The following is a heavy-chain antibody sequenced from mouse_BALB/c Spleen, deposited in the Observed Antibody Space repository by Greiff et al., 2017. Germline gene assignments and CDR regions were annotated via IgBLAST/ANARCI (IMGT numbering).Heavy chain of an antibody. V-gene: IGHV14-3*02. D-gene: IGHD2-1*01. CDR3: ARSYYGNYWFAY. Sequence: DVQLQESGAELVKPGASVKLSCTASGFNIKDTYMHWVKQRPEQGLEWIGRIDPANGNTKYDPKFQGKATITADTSSNTAYLQLSSLTSEDTAVYYCARSYYGNYWFAYWGQGTLVTVSA. CDR2: IDPANGNT. J-gene: IGHJ3*01. CDR1: GFNIKDTY.